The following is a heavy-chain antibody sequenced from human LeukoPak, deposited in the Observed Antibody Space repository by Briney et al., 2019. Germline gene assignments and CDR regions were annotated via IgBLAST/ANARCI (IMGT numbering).Heavy chain of an antibody. CDR3: AKGVRSGTYYNCFDP. J-gene: IGHJ5*02. D-gene: IGHD1-26*01. CDR2: ISGDGKST. Sequence: GRSLRLSCVTSGFTLDDYALHWVRQAPEKLLEWISLISGDGKSTYYADSVKGRFTISRDNSKNSLYLQMSSLRAEDTALYYCAKGVRSGTYYNCFDPWGQGTLVTVSS. CDR1: GFTLDDYA. V-gene: IGHV3-43*02.